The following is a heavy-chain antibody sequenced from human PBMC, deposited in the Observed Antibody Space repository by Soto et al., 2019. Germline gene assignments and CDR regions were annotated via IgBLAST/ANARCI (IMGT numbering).Heavy chain of an antibody. CDR3: ARDRGTFGGVIASYYFDY. Sequence: QVQLQESGPGLVKPSETLSLTCTVSGGSISSYYWSWIRQPPGKGLEWIGYIYYSGSTNYNPSLKSRVTISVGTSKIQFSLKLSSVTAADTAVYYCARDRGTFGGVIASYYFDYWGQGTLVTVSS. J-gene: IGHJ4*02. CDR1: GGSISSYY. D-gene: IGHD3-16*02. V-gene: IGHV4-59*01. CDR2: IYYSGST.